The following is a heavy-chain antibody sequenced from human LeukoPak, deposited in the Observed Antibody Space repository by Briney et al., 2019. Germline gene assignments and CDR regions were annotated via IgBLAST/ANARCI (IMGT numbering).Heavy chain of an antibody. J-gene: IGHJ4*02. D-gene: IGHD2-21*02. V-gene: IGHV3-7*01. CDR3: ARVRWDAAVVTGLDY. Sequence: PGGSLTLSCAASGFSFSGSWMTWVRQAPGKRLEFVANINQDGSAKYYVDSVKGRFTISRDNAKNSLYLQMNSLRVEDTSLYYCARVRWDAAVVTGLDYWGQGTLVTVSS. CDR2: INQDGSAK. CDR1: GFSFSGSW.